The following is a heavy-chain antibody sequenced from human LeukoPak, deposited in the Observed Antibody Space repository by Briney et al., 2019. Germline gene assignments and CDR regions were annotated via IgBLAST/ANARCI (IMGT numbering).Heavy chain of an antibody. J-gene: IGHJ4*02. CDR2: IYYSGST. CDR1: GGSISSSSYY. V-gene: IGHV4-39*01. Sequence: SETLSLTCTVSGGSISSSSYYWGWIRQPPGKGLEWSGSIYYSGSTYYNPSLKSRVTISVDTSKNQFSLKLSSVTAADTAVYYCARRDSGWYYFDYWGQGTLVTVSS. D-gene: IGHD6-19*01. CDR3: ARRDSGWYYFDY.